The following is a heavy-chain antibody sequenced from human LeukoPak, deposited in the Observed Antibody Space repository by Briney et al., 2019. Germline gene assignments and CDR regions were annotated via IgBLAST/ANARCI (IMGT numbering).Heavy chain of an antibody. J-gene: IGHJ6*02. CDR1: GLSFSIYA. CDR3: AKNSGSFYYYGMDV. D-gene: IGHD1-26*01. Sequence: GGSLGLSCAASGLSFSIYAMSWVRQAPGKGLEWVSAISGSGGSTYYPDSVKGRLTISRDNSKNTLFLQMNSLRAEDTAVYYCAKNSGSFYYYGMDVWGQGTTVTVSS. CDR2: ISGSGGST. V-gene: IGHV3-23*01.